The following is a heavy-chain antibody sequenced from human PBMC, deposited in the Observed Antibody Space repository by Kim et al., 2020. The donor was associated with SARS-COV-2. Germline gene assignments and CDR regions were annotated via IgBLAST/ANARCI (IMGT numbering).Heavy chain of an antibody. CDR2: ISSSSSYI. CDR3: ARWEPGDYDFWSGYYITPYDYYGMEV. Sequence: GGSLRLSCAASGFTFSSYSMNWVRQAPGKGLEWVSSISSSSSYIYYADSVKGRFTISRDNAKNSLYLQMNSLRAEDTAVYYCARWEPGDYDFWSGYYITPYDYYGMEVWGQGTTVTVSS. D-gene: IGHD3-3*01. J-gene: IGHJ6*02. CDR1: GFTFSSYS. V-gene: IGHV3-21*01.